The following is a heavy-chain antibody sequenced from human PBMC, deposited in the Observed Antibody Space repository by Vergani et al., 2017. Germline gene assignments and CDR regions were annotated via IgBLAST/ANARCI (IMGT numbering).Heavy chain of an antibody. J-gene: IGHJ3*02. CDR3: ARGEGITMVRGVIDAFDI. Sequence: QVQLQESGPGLVKPSQTLSLTCPVSGGSISSGGYYWSWIRQHPGKGLEWIGYIYYSGSTYYNPSLQSRVTISVDTSKNQFSLKLSSVTAADTAVYYCARGEGITMVRGVIDAFDIWGQGTMVTVSS. D-gene: IGHD3-10*01. CDR2: IYYSGST. CDR1: GGSISSGGYY. V-gene: IGHV4-31*03.